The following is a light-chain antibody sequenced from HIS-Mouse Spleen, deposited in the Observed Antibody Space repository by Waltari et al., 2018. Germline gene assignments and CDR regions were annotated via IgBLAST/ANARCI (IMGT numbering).Light chain of an antibody. CDR3: CSYAGSSTWV. CDR2: EGS. CDR1: SSNAGGYNL. V-gene: IGLV2-23*01. J-gene: IGLJ3*02. Sequence: HSALPQPASLSRSPDQSITLSCTRTSSNAGGYNLVPRYQQHPGKSPKLMVYEGSKRPSGVSNRFSGSESGNTASLTISGLQAEDEADYYCCSYAGSSTWVFGGGTKLTVL.